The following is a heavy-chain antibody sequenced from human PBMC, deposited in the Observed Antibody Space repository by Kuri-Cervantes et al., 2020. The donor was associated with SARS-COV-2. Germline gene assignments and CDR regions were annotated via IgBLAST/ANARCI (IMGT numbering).Heavy chain of an antibody. CDR2: IKKDGSEK. CDR3: ARLGVRIIGVAGTRSDY. J-gene: IGHJ4*02. Sequence: GGSLRLSCAASGFTFSGYSMSWVRQAPGKGLQWVANIKKDGSEKYYVDSVKGRFTISRDNAKNSLYLQMDSLRAEDTAVYYCARLGVRIIGVAGTRSDYWGQGTLVTVSS. D-gene: IGHD6-19*01. CDR1: GFTFSGYS. V-gene: IGHV3-7*01.